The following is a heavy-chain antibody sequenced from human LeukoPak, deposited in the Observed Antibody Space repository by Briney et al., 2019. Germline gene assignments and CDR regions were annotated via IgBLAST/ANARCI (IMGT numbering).Heavy chain of an antibody. V-gene: IGHV4-59*08. CDR1: GGSISSYY. J-gene: IGHJ4*02. CDR3: ARRVYGSGSYIYYFDY. D-gene: IGHD3-10*01. CDR2: IYYSGST. Sequence: PSETLSLTCTVSGGSISSYYRSWIRQPPGKGLEWIGYIYYSGSTNYNPSLKSRVTISVDTSKNQFSLKLSSVTAADTAVYYCARRVYGSGSYIYYFDYWGQGTLVTVSS.